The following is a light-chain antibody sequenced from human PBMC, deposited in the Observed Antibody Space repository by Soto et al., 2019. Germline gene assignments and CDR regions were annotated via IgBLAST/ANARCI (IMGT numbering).Light chain of an antibody. V-gene: IGLV2-14*01. CDR3: SSYTSATTRV. CDR1: SSDVGGYNF. Sequence: QSALTQPASVSGSPGQSITISCTGTSSDVGGYNFVSWYQQHPGKAPKLIIYEVSNRPSGVSNRFSGSKSGKMAALTISGLQAEDEADYYCSSYTSATTRVFGGGTKLTVL. CDR2: EVS. J-gene: IGLJ2*01.